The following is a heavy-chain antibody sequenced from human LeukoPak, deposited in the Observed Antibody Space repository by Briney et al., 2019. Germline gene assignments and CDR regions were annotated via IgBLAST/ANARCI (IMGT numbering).Heavy chain of an antibody. CDR2: YSAGST. V-gene: IGHV3-53*01. CDR1: GFTFSNAW. D-gene: IGHD3-22*01. J-gene: IGHJ4*02. CDR3: ATLSSGSYYGPFDY. Sequence: GGSLRLSCAASGFTFSNAWMSWVRQAPGKGLEWVSLYSAGSTYYADSVKGRFTISRDNSKNTLYLQMNSLRAEDTAVYYCATLSSGSYYGPFDYWGQGTLVTVSS.